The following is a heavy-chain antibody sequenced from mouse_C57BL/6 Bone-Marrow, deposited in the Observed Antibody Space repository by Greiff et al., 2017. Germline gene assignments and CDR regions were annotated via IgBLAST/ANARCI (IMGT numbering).Heavy chain of an antibody. V-gene: IGHV1-61*01. Sequence: VQLQQPGAELVRPGSSVKLSCKASGYTFTSYWMDWVKQRPGQGLEWIGNIYPSDSETHYNQKFKDKATLTVDKSSSTAYMQLSSLTSEDSAVYYCASEGTTGVGAMDYWGQGTSVTVSS. CDR1: GYTFTSYW. CDR3: ASEGTTGVGAMDY. D-gene: IGHD1-1*01. J-gene: IGHJ4*01. CDR2: IYPSDSET.